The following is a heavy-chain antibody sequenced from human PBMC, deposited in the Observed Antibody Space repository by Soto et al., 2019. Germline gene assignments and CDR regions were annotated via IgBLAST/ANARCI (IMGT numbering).Heavy chain of an antibody. V-gene: IGHV3-23*01. Sequence: GGSLRLSCVGSGFNFNSYAMSWVRQAPGKGLEWVSAISDDSTGTANVDSVKGRFAISRDNSQNTLYLQMDSLRADDTAIYFCAKCRGDSCSRSVIDVWGQGTTVTVSS. J-gene: IGHJ6*02. CDR2: ISDDSTGT. CDR1: GFNFNSYA. D-gene: IGHD2-21*02. CDR3: AKCRGDSCSRSVIDV.